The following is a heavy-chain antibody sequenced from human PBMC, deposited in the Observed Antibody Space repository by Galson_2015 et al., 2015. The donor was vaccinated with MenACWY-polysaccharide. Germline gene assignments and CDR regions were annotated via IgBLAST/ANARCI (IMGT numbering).Heavy chain of an antibody. CDR2: ISGSSGGT. CDR3: AKDPKAGACCISTSCAYHFDY. V-gene: IGHV3-23*01. CDR1: GFIFSSYA. J-gene: IGHJ4*02. D-gene: IGHD2-2*01. Sequence: SLRLSCAASGFIFSSYAMSWVRQAPGKGLEWVSVISGSSGGTYYADSVKGRFTISRDNSRNTMYLQMNSMRVEDTAVYYCAKDPKAGACCISTSCAYHFDYLGQGTLVTVSS.